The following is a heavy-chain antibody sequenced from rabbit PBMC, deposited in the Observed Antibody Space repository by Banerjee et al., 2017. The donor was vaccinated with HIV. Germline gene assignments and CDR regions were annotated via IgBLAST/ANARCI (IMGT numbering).Heavy chain of an antibody. CDR2: INAATAKP. D-gene: IGHD6-1*01. J-gene: IGHJ4*01. V-gene: IGHV1S45*01. Sequence: QEQLVESGGGLVKPEGSLTLTCKASAFSFSDRDVMCWVRQAPGKGLEWIACINAATAKPVYATWAKGRFTISRTSSTTVTLQMTSLTAADTATYFCASDIHGYGVFDLWGQGTLVTVS. CDR1: AFSFSDRDV. CDR3: ASDIHGYGVFDL.